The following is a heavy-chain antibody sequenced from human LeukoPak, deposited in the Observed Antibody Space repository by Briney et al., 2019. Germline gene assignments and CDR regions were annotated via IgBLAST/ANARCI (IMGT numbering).Heavy chain of an antibody. CDR1: GFTFSSYA. Sequence: GGSLRLSCTASGFTFSSYAMYWVRQAPGKGLEWVAVISYDGSNEYYADSVKGRFTISRDNSKNTLYLQMNSLRAEDTAVYYCARVHTYYDILTGFDYWGQGTLATVSS. D-gene: IGHD3-9*01. CDR2: ISYDGSNE. J-gene: IGHJ4*02. CDR3: ARVHTYYDILTGFDY. V-gene: IGHV3-30-3*01.